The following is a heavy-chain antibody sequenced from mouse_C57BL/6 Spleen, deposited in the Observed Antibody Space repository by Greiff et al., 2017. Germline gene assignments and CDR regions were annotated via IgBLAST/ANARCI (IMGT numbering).Heavy chain of an antibody. Sequence: VQLQQSGAELVRPGASVKLSCTASGFNIKDYYMHWVKQRPELGLEWIGRIDPEDGDTEYAPKFQGKATMTADTSSNTAYLQLSSLTSEDTAVYYCTRWLLQYYAMDYWGQGTSVTVSS. V-gene: IGHV14-1*01. CDR3: TRWLLQYYAMDY. CDR2: IDPEDGDT. D-gene: IGHD2-3*01. CDR1: GFNIKDYY. J-gene: IGHJ4*01.